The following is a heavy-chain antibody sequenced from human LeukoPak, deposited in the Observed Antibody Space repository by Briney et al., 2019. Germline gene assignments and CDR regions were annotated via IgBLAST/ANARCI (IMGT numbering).Heavy chain of an antibody. Sequence: GGSLRLSCAASGFAFSSYAMSWVRQAPGKGLEWVSTIGYRGGTTNYADSVKGRFTISRDNSKNTLYLQMNSLRAEDTAVYYCAKDRSGGFDYWGQGTLVTVSS. CDR3: AKDRSGGFDY. D-gene: IGHD3-10*01. CDR2: IGYRGGTT. J-gene: IGHJ4*02. V-gene: IGHV3-23*01. CDR1: GFAFSSYA.